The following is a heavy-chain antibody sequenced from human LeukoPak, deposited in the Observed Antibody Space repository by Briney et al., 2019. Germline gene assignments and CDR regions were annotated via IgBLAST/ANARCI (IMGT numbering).Heavy chain of an antibody. D-gene: IGHD6-19*01. Sequence: PSETLSLTCAVYGGSFSGYYWSWIRQPPGKGLEWIGEINHSGSTNYNPSLKSRVTISVDTSKNQFSLKLSSVTAADTAVYYCARGWGAVAGNYFDYWGQGTLVTVSS. CDR3: ARGWGAVAGNYFDY. CDR1: GGSFSGYY. V-gene: IGHV4-34*01. J-gene: IGHJ4*02. CDR2: INHSGST.